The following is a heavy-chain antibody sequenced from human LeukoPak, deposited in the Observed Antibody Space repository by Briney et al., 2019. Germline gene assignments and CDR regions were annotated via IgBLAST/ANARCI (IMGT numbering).Heavy chain of an antibody. J-gene: IGHJ6*03. CDR3: ARDSGYYDSSGYYYYYYYYMDV. CDR2: ISYDGTNA. D-gene: IGHD3-22*01. CDR1: GFTFSSYS. Sequence: GGSLRLSCAASGFTFSSYSMNWVRQAPGKGLEWVALISYDGTNADYVDSVKGRFTISRDNSKNTLFLQMNSLRAEDTAVYYCARDSGYYDSSGYYYYYYYYMDVWGKGTTVTVSS. V-gene: IGHV3-30*05.